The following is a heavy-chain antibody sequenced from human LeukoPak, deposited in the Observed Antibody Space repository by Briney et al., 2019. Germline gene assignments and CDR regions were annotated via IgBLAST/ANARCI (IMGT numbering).Heavy chain of an antibody. Sequence: GASVKVSCKASGYTFTGYYMHWVRQAPGQGLEWMGWINPNSGGTNYAQKFQGRVTMTRDTSISTAYMELSRLRSDDTAVYYCARDGYDYVWGSYRPNNNFDYWGQGTLVTVSS. CDR2: INPNSGGT. D-gene: IGHD3-16*02. J-gene: IGHJ4*02. CDR1: GYTFTGYY. CDR3: ARDGYDYVWGSYRPNNNFDY. V-gene: IGHV1-2*02.